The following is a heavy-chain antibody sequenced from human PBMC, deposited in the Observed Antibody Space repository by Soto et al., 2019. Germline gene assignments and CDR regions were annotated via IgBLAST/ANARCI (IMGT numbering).Heavy chain of an antibody. CDR3: VKDESINWYSGHFRH. J-gene: IGHJ1*01. CDR1: GFTFDDYA. V-gene: IGHV3-9*01. D-gene: IGHD6-13*01. Sequence: DVQLVESGGGLVQPGRSLRLSCAASGFTFDDYAMHWVRQVPGKGLEWVSGINWNSGRIGYGGSVKGRFAISRDNAKNSLHLQMNSLSAEDTAFYYCVKDESINWYSGHFRHWGQGTLVTVSS. CDR2: INWNSGRI.